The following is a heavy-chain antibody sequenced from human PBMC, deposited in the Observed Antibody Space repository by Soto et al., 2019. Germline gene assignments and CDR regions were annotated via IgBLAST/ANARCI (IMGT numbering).Heavy chain of an antibody. V-gene: IGHV1-69*02. CDR2: IIPILGIA. J-gene: IGHJ4*02. D-gene: IGHD4-4*01. Sequence: QVQLVQSGAEVKKPGSSVKVSCKASGGTFSSYTISWVRQAPGQGLEWMGRIIPILGIANYAQKFQGRVTLTADKSTSTAYMELSSLRSEDTAVYYCAGTRPDGGNYECWGQGTLVTVSS. CDR1: GGTFSSYT. CDR3: AGTRPDGGNYEC.